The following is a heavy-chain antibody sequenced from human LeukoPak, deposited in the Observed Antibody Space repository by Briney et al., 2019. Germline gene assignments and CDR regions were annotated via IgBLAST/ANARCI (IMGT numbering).Heavy chain of an antibody. J-gene: IGHJ4*02. D-gene: IGHD6-19*01. CDR2: ISYDGSNK. CDR1: GFTFSSYG. Sequence: PGRSLRLSCAASGFTFSSYGMHWVRQAPGKGLEWVAVISYDGSNKYYADSVKGRFTISRDNSKNTLYLQMNSLRVEDTAVYYCAKDPVAGAKGGGADFDYWGQGTLVTVSS. CDR3: AKDPVAGAKGGGADFDY. V-gene: IGHV3-30*18.